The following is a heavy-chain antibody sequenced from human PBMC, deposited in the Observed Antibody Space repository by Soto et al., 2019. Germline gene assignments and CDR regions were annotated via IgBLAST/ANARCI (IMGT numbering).Heavy chain of an antibody. D-gene: IGHD3-16*01. V-gene: IGHV1-18*01. CDR3: GRAGGGGSYADFDY. J-gene: IGHJ4*02. CDR2: ISAYNGNI. CDR1: GYTFTNYG. Sequence: QVQLVQSGGEVRKPGASVKVSCEASGYTFTNYGISWVRQAPGQGLEWMGWISAYNGNINYGKKFQGRVTMTMDTSTNTAYMALRALRSDDTAVYYCGRAGGGGSYADFDYWGQGTLVTFSA.